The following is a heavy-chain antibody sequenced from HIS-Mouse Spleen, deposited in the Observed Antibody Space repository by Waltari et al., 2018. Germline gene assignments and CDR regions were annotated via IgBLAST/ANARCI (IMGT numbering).Heavy chain of an antibody. Sequence: EVQLVESGGGLVQPGGSLRLPCAASGFTVRSNYMSWVRQAPGKGLEWVSVIYSGGSTYYADSVKGRFTISRDNSKNTLYLQMNSLRAEDTAVYYCARVLYYDSSVGDYWGQGTLVTVSS. D-gene: IGHD3-22*01. CDR3: ARVLYYDSSVGDY. CDR1: GFTVRSNY. CDR2: IYSGGST. J-gene: IGHJ4*02. V-gene: IGHV3-66*01.